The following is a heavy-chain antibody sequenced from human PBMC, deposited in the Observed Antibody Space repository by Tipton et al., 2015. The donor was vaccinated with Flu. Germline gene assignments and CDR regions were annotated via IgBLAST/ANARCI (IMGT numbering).Heavy chain of an antibody. J-gene: IGHJ4*02. CDR3: ARDDSGFNDY. D-gene: IGHD3-22*01. Sequence: TLSLTCTVSGGSISSYYWSWIRQPPGKGLEWIGYIYYSGSTNYNPSLKSRVTISVDTSKNQFSLKLSSVTAADTAVYYCARDDSGFNDYWGPGTLVTVSS. V-gene: IGHV4-59*12. CDR2: IYYSGST. CDR1: GGSISSYY.